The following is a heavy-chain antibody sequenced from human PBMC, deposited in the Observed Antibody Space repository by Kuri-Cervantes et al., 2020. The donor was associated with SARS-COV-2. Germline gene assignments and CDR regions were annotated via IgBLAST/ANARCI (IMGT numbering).Heavy chain of an antibody. V-gene: IGHV5-10-1*01. CDR2: IDPSDSYT. J-gene: IGHJ6*02. D-gene: IGHD3-22*01. CDR3: ARPEVVIADYYGMDV. CDR1: GYSFTSYW. Sequence: GGSLRHSCKGSGYSFTSYWISWVRQMPGKGLEWMGRIDPSDSYTNYSPSFQGHVTISVDKSIRTAYLQWSSLEASDTAMYYCARPEVVIADYYGMDVWGQGTTVTVSS.